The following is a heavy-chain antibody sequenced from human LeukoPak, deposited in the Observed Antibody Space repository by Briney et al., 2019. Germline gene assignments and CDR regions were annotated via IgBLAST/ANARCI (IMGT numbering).Heavy chain of an antibody. CDR1: GFNVNDLY. CDR3: ATDTDNFSSASYVSV. D-gene: IGHD3-10*01. V-gene: IGHV3-53*01. J-gene: IGHJ6*04. CDR2: IYSGGST. Sequence: PEGSLRLSCAASGFNVNDLYMTWVRQAPGKGLDWVSIIYSGGSTSYADSVKGRFTISRDNSKNTLYLQMNNLRAEDTAKYYCATDTDNFSSASYVSVWGKGTTVTVSS.